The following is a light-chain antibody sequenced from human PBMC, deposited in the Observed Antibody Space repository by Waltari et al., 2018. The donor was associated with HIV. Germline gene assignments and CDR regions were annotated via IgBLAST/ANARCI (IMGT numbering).Light chain of an antibody. CDR3: GTWDNSLKTVV. V-gene: IGLV1-51*01. J-gene: IGLJ2*01. CDR1: SSTLGNNF. CDR2: DNN. Sequence: QSVLTQPPSVSAAPGQTVSISCSGFSSTLGNNFVSWYHQPPGKAPNLLIFDNNKRPSGIPDRVSASKSGTSATLAITGLQTGDEGDYYCGTWDNSLKTVVFGGGTKVTVL.